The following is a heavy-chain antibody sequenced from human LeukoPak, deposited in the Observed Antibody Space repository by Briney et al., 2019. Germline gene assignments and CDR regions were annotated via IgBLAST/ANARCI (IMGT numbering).Heavy chain of an antibody. CDR2: ITSSSTYT. Sequence: GGSLRLSCAASGLSFSSYNMNWVRQTPGKGLEWVSSITSSSTYTFYADSVKGRFTISRDNARNSLYLQMNSLRAEDTAVYYCARVVPGTTYYYYMDVWGKGTTVTVSS. V-gene: IGHV3-21*01. CDR1: GLSFSSYN. J-gene: IGHJ6*03. D-gene: IGHD1-1*01. CDR3: ARVVPGTTYYYYMDV.